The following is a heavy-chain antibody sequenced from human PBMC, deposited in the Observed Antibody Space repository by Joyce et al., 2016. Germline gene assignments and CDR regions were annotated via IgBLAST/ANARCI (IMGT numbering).Heavy chain of an antibody. CDR1: ELTFSSYA. D-gene: IGHD2/OR15-2a*01. J-gene: IGHJ6*02. CDR2: ISGSGGST. CDR3: AKLLYAQYYYGMDV. Sequence: EVQVLESGGGLVQPGGSLRLSCAASELTFSSYAMTWVRQAPGKGLEWVAAISGSGGSTHYADSVKGRFTISRDNSKNTLYLQMNSLRAEDTAIYYCAKLLYAQYYYGMDVWGQGTTVTVSS. V-gene: IGHV3-23*01.